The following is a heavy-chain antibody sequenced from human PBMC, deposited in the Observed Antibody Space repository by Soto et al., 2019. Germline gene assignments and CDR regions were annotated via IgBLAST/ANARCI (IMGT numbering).Heavy chain of an antibody. D-gene: IGHD5-12*01. V-gene: IGHV4-59*01. CDR3: ARAYGGYADY. J-gene: IGHJ4*02. CDR2: XYXXXST. CDR1: GGSISSYY. Sequence: PXXTLSLTCTVSGGSISSYYWSWIRQPPGXXXXXXXXXYXXXSTXXTKXXXXXXXIXXXKXXXQSYLKMRSVTAEETAVYYCARAYGGYADYWGQGALVTVSS.